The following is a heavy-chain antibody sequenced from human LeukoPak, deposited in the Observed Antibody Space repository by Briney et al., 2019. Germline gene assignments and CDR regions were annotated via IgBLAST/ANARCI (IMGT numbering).Heavy chain of an antibody. Sequence: GRSLRLSCAASGFTFSSYGMHWVRQAPGKGLEWVAVISYDGSNKYYADSVKGRFTISRDNSKNTLYLQMNSLRAEDTAVYYCAKGPSRVDFWSSHRKAFDIWGQGTLVTVSS. CDR2: ISYDGSNK. CDR3: AKGPSRVDFWSSHRKAFDI. D-gene: IGHD3-3*01. V-gene: IGHV3-30*18. J-gene: IGHJ4*02. CDR1: GFTFSSYG.